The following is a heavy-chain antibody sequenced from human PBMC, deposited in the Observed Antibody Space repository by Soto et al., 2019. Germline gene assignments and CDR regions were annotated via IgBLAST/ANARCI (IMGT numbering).Heavy chain of an antibody. D-gene: IGHD4-17*01. CDR3: ARDTDHGDYVGDH. Sequence: GGSLRLSCSTSGFTFGDYAMSWFRQAPGKGLEWIGFIRTKAYGGTTDYAASVKGRLTISRDDSKRIAYLQMNSLKTEDTGVYYCARDTDHGDYVGDHWGQGTLVTVSS. CDR2: IRTKAYGGTT. V-gene: IGHV3-49*03. CDR1: GFTFGDYA. J-gene: IGHJ4*02.